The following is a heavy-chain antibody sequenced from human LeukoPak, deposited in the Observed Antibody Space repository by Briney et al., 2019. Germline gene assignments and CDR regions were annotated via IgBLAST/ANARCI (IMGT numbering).Heavy chain of an antibody. D-gene: IGHD4-17*01. Sequence: GGSLRLSCAASGFTFDDYAMHWVRHAPGKGLEWVSGISWNSGSIVYADSVKGRFTISRDNAKNSLYLQMNSLRAEDTALYYXXKXRYGDYRFDPWGQGTLVTVSS. J-gene: IGHJ5*02. CDR1: GFTFDDYA. CDR3: XKXRYGDYRFDP. V-gene: IGHV3-9*01. CDR2: ISWNSGSI.